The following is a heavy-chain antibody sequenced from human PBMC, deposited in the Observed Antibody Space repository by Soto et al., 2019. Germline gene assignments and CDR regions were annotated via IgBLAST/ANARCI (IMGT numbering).Heavy chain of an antibody. CDR2: ISGSGGST. CDR3: AKAASYGSGSYYKDDY. V-gene: IGHV3-23*01. Sequence: GGSLRLSCAASGFTFSSYAMSWVRQAPGKGLEWVSAISGSGGSTYYADSVKGRFTISRDNSKNTLYLQMNSLRAEDTAVYYCAKAASYGSGSYYKDDYWGQGTLVTVSS. J-gene: IGHJ4*02. CDR1: GFTFSSYA. D-gene: IGHD3-10*01.